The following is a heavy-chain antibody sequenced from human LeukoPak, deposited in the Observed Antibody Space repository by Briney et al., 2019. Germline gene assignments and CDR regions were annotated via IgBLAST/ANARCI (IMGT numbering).Heavy chain of an antibody. J-gene: IGHJ6*02. CDR3: ARDISDDILTGYRSEGYGMDV. CDR2: IYYSGST. D-gene: IGHD3-9*01. CDR1: GGSISSGDYY. Sequence: SQTLSPTCTVSGGSISSGDYYWSWIRQPPGKGLEWIGYIYYSGSTYYNPSLKSRVTISVDTSKNQFSLKLSSVTPEDTAVYYCARDISDDILTGYRSEGYGMDVWGQGTTVTVSS. V-gene: IGHV4-30-4*01.